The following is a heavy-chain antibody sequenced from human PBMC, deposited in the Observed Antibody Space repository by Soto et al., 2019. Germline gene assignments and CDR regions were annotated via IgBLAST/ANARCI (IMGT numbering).Heavy chain of an antibody. Sequence: TGGSLRLSCAASGFTFSSYAMSWVRQAPGKGLEWVSAISGSGGSTYYADSVKGRFTISRDNSKNTLYLQMNSLRAEDTAVYYCAKDRLIAVAGKSWFDPWGQGTLVTVSS. CDR1: GFTFSSYA. V-gene: IGHV3-23*01. CDR2: ISGSGGST. D-gene: IGHD6-19*01. J-gene: IGHJ5*02. CDR3: AKDRLIAVAGKSWFDP.